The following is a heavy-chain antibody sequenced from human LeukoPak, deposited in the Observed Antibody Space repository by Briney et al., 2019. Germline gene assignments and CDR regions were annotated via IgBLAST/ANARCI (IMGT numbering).Heavy chain of an antibody. J-gene: IGHJ5*02. D-gene: IGHD6-19*01. V-gene: IGHV1-69*04. CDR3: ASGTGIAVAGTLDP. Sequence: GASVKVSCKASGGTFSSYAISWVRQAPGQGLERMGRIIPILGIANYAQKFQGRVTITADKSTSTAYMELSSLRSEDTAVYYCASGTGIAVAGTLDPWGQGTLVTVSS. CDR1: GGTFSSYA. CDR2: IIPILGIA.